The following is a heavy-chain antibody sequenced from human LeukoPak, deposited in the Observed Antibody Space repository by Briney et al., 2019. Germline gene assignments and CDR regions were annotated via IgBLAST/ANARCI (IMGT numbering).Heavy chain of an antibody. V-gene: IGHV3-30*02. D-gene: IGHD3-10*01. CDR1: GFTFSSYG. Sequence: PGGSLRLSCAASGFTFSSYGMHWVRQAPGKGLEWVAFIRYDGSNKYYADSVKGRFTISRDNAKNSLYLQMNSLRAEDTAVYYCARGANYYGSGSFDYWGQGTLVTVSS. CDR2: IRYDGSNK. J-gene: IGHJ4*02. CDR3: ARGANYYGSGSFDY.